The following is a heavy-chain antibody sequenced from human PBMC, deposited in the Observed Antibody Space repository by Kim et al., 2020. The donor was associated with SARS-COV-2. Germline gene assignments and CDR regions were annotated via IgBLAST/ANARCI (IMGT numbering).Heavy chain of an antibody. Sequence: SETLSLTCTVSGGSVSSGSYYWSWIRQPPGKGLEWIGYIYYSGSTNYNPSLKSRVTISVDTSKNQFSLKLSSVTAAGTAVYYCARDVGSGNYYNVGYYYYGMDVWGQGTTVTVSS. V-gene: IGHV4-61*01. CDR2: IYYSGST. J-gene: IGHJ6*02. CDR3: ARDVGSGNYYNVGYYYYGMDV. D-gene: IGHD3-10*01. CDR1: GGSVSSGSYY.